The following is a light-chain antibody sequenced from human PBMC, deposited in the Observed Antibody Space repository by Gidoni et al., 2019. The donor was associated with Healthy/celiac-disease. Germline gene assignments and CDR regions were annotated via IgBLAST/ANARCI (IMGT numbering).Light chain of an antibody. CDR1: QSVSSN. Sequence: ELVMTHSPATLSVSPGERATLSCRASQSVSSNLAWYQQKPGQAPRLLIYGASTRATGIPARFSGSGSGTEFTLTISSLQSEDFAVYYCQQYNNWPPYTLGQGTKLEIK. CDR3: QQYNNWPPYT. V-gene: IGKV3-15*01. J-gene: IGKJ2*01. CDR2: GAS.